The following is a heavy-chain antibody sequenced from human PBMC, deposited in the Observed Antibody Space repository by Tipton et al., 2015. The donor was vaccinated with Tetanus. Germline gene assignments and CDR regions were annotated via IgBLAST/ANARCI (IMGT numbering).Heavy chain of an antibody. CDR1: GFPFNTYA. CDR2: INPDGRRT. D-gene: IGHD1-1*01. Sequence: SLRLSCAASGFPFNTYAMHWVRQAPGKGLAWISRINPDGRRTNYADSVKGRFTISRDHAKNTVYLQMNSLRAEDTAVYFCARRSLTNYGLDVWGQGTPVTVSS. V-gene: IGHV3-74*01. CDR3: ARRSLTNYGLDV. J-gene: IGHJ6*02.